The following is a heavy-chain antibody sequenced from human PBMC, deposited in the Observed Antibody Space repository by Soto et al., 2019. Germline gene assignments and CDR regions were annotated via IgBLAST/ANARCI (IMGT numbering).Heavy chain of an antibody. J-gene: IGHJ4*02. CDR2: IYYSGST. Sequence: PSETLSLTCTVSGGSISSYYWSWIRQPPGKGLEWIGYIYYSGSTNYNPSLKSRVTISVDTSKNQFSLKLSSVTAADTAVYYCARVITMVRGVLIYFDYWGQGTLVTVSS. CDR1: GGSISSYY. CDR3: ARVITMVRGVLIYFDY. D-gene: IGHD3-10*01. V-gene: IGHV4-59*01.